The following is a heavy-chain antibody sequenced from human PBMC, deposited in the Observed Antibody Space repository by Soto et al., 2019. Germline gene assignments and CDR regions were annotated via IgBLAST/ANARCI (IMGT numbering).Heavy chain of an antibody. CDR1: GFTFSSYG. Sequence: QVQLVESGGGVVQPGRSLRLSCAASGFTFSSYGMHWVRQAPGKGLEWVAVIWYDGSNKYYADSVKGRFTISRDNSKNPLYLQMNSLRAEDTAVYYCARDAAVAGTNPDYWGQGTLVTVSS. D-gene: IGHD6-19*01. V-gene: IGHV3-33*01. J-gene: IGHJ4*02. CDR2: IWYDGSNK. CDR3: ARDAAVAGTNPDY.